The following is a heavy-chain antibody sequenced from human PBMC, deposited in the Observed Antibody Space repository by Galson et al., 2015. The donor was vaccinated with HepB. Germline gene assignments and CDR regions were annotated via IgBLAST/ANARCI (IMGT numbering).Heavy chain of an antibody. V-gene: IGHV1-18*01. CDR3: ARDEDSGSYPDY. J-gene: IGHJ4*02. CDR2: ISAYNGNT. CDR1: GYTFTSYG. D-gene: IGHD1-26*01. Sequence: SVKVSCKASGYTFTSYGISWVRQAPGQGLEWMGWISAYNGNTNYAQKLQGRVTMTTDTSTSTAYIELRSLRSDDTAVYYCARDEDSGSYPDYWGQGTLVTVSS.